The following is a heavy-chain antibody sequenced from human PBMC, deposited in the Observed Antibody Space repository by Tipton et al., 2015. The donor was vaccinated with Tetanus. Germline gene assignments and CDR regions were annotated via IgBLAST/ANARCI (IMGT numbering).Heavy chain of an antibody. CDR2: IHPSGSA. V-gene: IGHV4-34*01. CDR1: GGSMRSYY. Sequence: LRLSCIVSGGSMRSYYWTWIRQPPGQGLEWIGEIHPSGSANSNPSLNSRVTISVDRSKNQFSLRLTSVTAADTAVYYCARGEDTYKSGNYWGQGTLVTVSS. D-gene: IGHD5-24*01. CDR3: ARGEDTYKSGNY. J-gene: IGHJ4*02.